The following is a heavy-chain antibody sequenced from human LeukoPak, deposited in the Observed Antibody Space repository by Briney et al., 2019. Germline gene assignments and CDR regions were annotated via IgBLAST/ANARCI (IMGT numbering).Heavy chain of an antibody. CDR3: ARGSFGTHWYFDL. Sequence: GGSLRLSCAASGFTFGSYGMNWVRQVPGKGLEWVSYIADDSTATYYPDSVKGRFTISRDNSKNTLSLLMNSLRAEDTAVYYCARGSFGTHWYFDLWGRGTLVTVSS. V-gene: IGHV3-23*01. CDR2: IADDSTAT. CDR1: GFTFGSYG. D-gene: IGHD3-10*01. J-gene: IGHJ2*01.